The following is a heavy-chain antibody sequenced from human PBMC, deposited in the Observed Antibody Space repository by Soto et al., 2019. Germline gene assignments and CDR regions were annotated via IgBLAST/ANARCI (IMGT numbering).Heavy chain of an antibody. CDR2: IKQDGSEK. CDR1: GCTFSSYW. CDR3: ARGELVLEY. J-gene: IGHJ4*02. D-gene: IGHD6-13*01. V-gene: IGHV3-7*01. Sequence: VGSLRLSCAASGCTFSSYWMSWVRQAPGKGLEWVANIKQDGSEKYYVDSVKGRFTISRDNAKKSLYLQMNSLRAEDTAVYYCARGELVLEYWGQGTLVNVS.